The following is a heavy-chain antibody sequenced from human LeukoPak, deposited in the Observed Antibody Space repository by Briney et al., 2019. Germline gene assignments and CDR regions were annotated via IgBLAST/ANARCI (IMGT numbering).Heavy chain of an antibody. CDR3: AKDKLAYCGGDCLFDY. Sequence: GGSLRLSCAASGFTFSSYAMSRVRQAPGKGLEWVSAISGSGGSTYYADSVKGRFTISRDNSKNTLYLQMNSLRAEDTAVYYCAKDKLAYCGGDCLFDYWGQGTLVTVSS. D-gene: IGHD2-21*02. J-gene: IGHJ4*02. V-gene: IGHV3-23*01. CDR1: GFTFSSYA. CDR2: ISGSGGST.